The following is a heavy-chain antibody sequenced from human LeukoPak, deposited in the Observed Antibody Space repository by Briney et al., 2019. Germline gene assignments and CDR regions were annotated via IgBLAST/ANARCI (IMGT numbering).Heavy chain of an antibody. V-gene: IGHV3-48*02. J-gene: IGHJ4*02. Sequence: GGSLRLSCAASGFTFSNFAMTWVRQAPGKGPEWVSYISGSSRAIYYADSVRGRFTISRDNAKNSLYLQMNSLRDEDTAVYYCARNEWADYWGQGTLVTVSS. CDR2: ISGSSRAI. D-gene: IGHD1-26*01. CDR1: GFTFSNFA. CDR3: ARNEWADY.